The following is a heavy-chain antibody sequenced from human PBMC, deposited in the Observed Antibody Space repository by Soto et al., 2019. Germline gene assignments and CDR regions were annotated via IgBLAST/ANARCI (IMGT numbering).Heavy chain of an antibody. Sequence: GGSLRLSCAASGFTFSSYGMHWVRQAPGKGLEWVAVISYDGSNKYYADSVKGRFTISRDNSKNTLYLQMNSLRAEDTAVYYCAKENGAGRSYFDYWGQGTLVTVSS. CDR2: ISYDGSNK. J-gene: IGHJ4*02. D-gene: IGHD3-10*01. V-gene: IGHV3-30*18. CDR1: GFTFSSYG. CDR3: AKENGAGRSYFDY.